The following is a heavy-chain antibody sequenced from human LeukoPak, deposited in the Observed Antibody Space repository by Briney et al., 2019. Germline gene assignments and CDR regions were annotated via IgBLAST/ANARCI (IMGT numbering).Heavy chain of an antibody. D-gene: IGHD2-15*01. CDR3: ARDSDIVVVVAASNGMDV. V-gene: IGHV3-30*04. CDR1: GFTFSSYA. J-gene: IGHJ6*04. CDR2: ISYDGSNK. Sequence: PGGSLRLSCAASGFTFSSYAMHWVRQAPGKGLEWVAVISYDGSNKYYADSVKGRFTISRGNSKNTLYLQMNSLRAEDTAVYYCARDSDIVVVVAASNGMDVWGKGTTVTVSS.